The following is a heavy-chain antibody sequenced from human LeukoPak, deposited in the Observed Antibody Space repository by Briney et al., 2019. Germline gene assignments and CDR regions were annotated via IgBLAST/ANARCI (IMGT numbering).Heavy chain of an antibody. Sequence: SETLSLTCAVYGGSFSGYYWSWIRQPPGKGLEWIGEINHSGSTNYNPSLKSRVTISVDTSKNQFFLKLSSVTAADTAVYYCARASRWGYGDYGFDYWGQGTLVTVSS. CDR1: GGSFSGYY. CDR3: ARASRWGYGDYGFDY. D-gene: IGHD4-17*01. V-gene: IGHV4-34*01. CDR2: INHSGST. J-gene: IGHJ4*02.